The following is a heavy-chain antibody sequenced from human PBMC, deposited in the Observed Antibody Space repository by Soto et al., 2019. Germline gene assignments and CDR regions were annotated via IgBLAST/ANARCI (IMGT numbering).Heavy chain of an antibody. D-gene: IGHD3-10*01. CDR2: IIKDGSEK. Sequence: EVQLVESGGGLVHPGGSLRLSCAASGFTFRNYWMTCVRQAPGKGLEWVANIIKDGSEKSYVDSVKGRFTICRDNAKNSLFVELNRLIVEDPAVYYCVRAWGGLGYWGQGTLVTVSS. J-gene: IGHJ4*02. CDR3: VRAWGGLGY. V-gene: IGHV3-7*03. CDR1: GFTFRNYW.